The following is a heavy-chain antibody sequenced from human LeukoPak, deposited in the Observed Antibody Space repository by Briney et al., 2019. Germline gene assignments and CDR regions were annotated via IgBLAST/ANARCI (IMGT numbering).Heavy chain of an antibody. D-gene: IGHD1-26*01. CDR3: AISPEWELRGGAAFDI. CDR2: IYTSGST. V-gene: IGHV4-4*07. Sequence: SETLSLTCTVSGGSISSYYWSWIRQPAGKGLEWIGRIYTSGSTNYHPSLKSRVTMSVDTSKNQFSLKLSSVTAADTAVYYCAISPEWELRGGAAFDIWGQGTMVTVSS. CDR1: GGSISSYY. J-gene: IGHJ3*02.